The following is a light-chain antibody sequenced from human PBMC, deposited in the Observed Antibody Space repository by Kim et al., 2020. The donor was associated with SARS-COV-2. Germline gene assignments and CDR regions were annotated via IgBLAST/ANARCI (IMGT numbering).Light chain of an antibody. CDR2: TAS. Sequence: AFVGDRVTITCRASQSINSWLAWYQQIPGKAPKLLIYTASILETGVPSRFSGSGSGTDFTLTITSLQPDDFATYYCQQYYSYSRTFGEGTKVDIK. J-gene: IGKJ1*01. CDR1: QSINSW. CDR3: QQYYSYSRT. V-gene: IGKV1-5*03.